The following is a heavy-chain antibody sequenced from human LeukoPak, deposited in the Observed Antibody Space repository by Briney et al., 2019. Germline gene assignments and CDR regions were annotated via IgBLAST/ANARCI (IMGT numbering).Heavy chain of an antibody. D-gene: IGHD2-15*01. CDR1: GFTFSSYA. J-gene: IGHJ4*02. CDR3: AREDIVVVVAAVGVFDY. V-gene: IGHV3-30*04. Sequence: GGSLRLSCAASGFTFSSYAMHWVRQAPGKGLEWGAVISYDGSNKYYADSVKGRFTISRDNSKNTLYLQMNSLRAEDTAVYYCAREDIVVVVAAVGVFDYWGQGTLVTVSS. CDR2: ISYDGSNK.